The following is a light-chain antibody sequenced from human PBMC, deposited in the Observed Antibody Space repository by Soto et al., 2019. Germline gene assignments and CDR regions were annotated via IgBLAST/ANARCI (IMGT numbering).Light chain of an antibody. Sequence: DIQMTQSPSTLSASVGDRVTITCRASQNIFNWLAWYQRKPGRAPNLLIYDASSLQSGVPSTFSGSGSGTEFTLTISSLQPGDFATYYCQQYNSYSEAFGQGTKVDIK. CDR3: QQYNSYSEA. CDR1: QNIFNW. V-gene: IGKV1-5*01. CDR2: DAS. J-gene: IGKJ1*01.